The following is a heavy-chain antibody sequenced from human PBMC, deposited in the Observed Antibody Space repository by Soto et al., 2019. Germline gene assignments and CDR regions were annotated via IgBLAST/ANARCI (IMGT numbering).Heavy chain of an antibody. J-gene: IGHJ6*02. CDR3: AKDIGYCSGVGCYPGPGEGRVYYGMDV. CDR2: ISYDGRNK. CDR1: GFTFSTYA. V-gene: IGHV3-30*04. D-gene: IGHD2-15*01. Sequence: LRLSCAASGFTFSTYAMHWVRQAPGKGLEWVAVISYDGRNKFYADSVKGRFIISRDNSKNTLYLQMTSLRAEDTAVFYCAKDIGYCSGVGCYPGPGEGRVYYGMDVWGPGITVTVSS.